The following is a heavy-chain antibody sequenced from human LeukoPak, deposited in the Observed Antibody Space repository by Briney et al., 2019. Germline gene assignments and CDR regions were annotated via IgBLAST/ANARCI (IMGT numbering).Heavy chain of an antibody. J-gene: IGHJ6*03. CDR3: ARAGYYDFWSGYYSYYMDV. V-gene: IGHV1-18*01. CDR1: GYTFTSYG. CDR2: ISAYNGNT. D-gene: IGHD3-3*01. Sequence: ASVKVSCKASGYTFTSYGISWVRQAPGQGLEWMGWISAYNGNTNYAQKLQDRVTMTTDTSTSTAYMELRSLRSDDTAVYYCARAGYYDFWSGYYSYYMDVWGKGTTVTVSS.